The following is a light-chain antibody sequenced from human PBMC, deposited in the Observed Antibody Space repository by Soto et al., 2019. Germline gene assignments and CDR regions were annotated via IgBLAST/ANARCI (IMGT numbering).Light chain of an antibody. J-gene: IGLJ1*01. Sequence: QSVLTQPASVSGSPGQSITISCTGTSSDAGYYYYVSWYQQHPGKVPKLMIYEVSNRPPGISPRFSGSKSGNTATLTISGLQAEDEADYYCLSKIISMTYVFGTGTKVTVL. CDR3: LSKIISMTYV. CDR2: EVS. V-gene: IGLV2-14*01. CDR1: SSDAGYYYY.